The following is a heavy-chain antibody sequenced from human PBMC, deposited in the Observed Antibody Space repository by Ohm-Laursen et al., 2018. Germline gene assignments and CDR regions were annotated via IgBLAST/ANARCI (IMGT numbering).Heavy chain of an antibody. D-gene: IGHD3-10*01. J-gene: IGHJ4*02. CDR1: GFTFDDYA. CDR2: ISWNSGSI. Sequence: SLRLSCTASGFTFDDYAMHWVRQAPGKGLEWVSGISWNSGSIGYADSVKGRFTISRDNAKNSLYLQMNSLRAEDTALYYCAKDLYGSGSFDYWGQGTLVTASS. V-gene: IGHV3-9*01. CDR3: AKDLYGSGSFDY.